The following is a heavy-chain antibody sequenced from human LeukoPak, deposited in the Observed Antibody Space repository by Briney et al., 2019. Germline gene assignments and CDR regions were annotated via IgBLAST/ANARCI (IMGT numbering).Heavy chain of an antibody. CDR1: GFTFSSYG. Sequence: GGSLRLSCAASGFTFSSYGMSWVRQAPGKGLEWVSAISGSGGSTYYADSVKGRFTISRDNSKNTLYLQMNSLRAEDTAVYYCAKGFRLVVITHFDYWGQGTLVTVSS. CDR3: AKGFRLVVITHFDY. CDR2: ISGSGGST. V-gene: IGHV3-23*01. D-gene: IGHD3-22*01. J-gene: IGHJ4*02.